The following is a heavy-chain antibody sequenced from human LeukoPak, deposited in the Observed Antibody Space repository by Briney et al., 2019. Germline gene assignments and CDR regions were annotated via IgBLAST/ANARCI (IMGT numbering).Heavy chain of an antibody. V-gene: IGHV3-7*01. CDR3: AGEGLYKIGLDV. J-gene: IGHJ6*02. CDR2: IKQDGSEK. CDR1: GFTFSSYR. Sequence: GSLRLSCAASGFTFSSYRMTWVRQAPGKGLEWVANIKQDGSEKYYVDSVKGRFTISRDNAKNSLYLQMNSLRAEDTAVYYCAGEGLYKIGLDVWGQGTTVTVSS. D-gene: IGHD3-10*01.